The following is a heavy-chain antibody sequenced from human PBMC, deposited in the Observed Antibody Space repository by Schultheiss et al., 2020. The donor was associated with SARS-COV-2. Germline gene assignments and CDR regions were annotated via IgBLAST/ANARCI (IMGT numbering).Heavy chain of an antibody. J-gene: IGHJ4*02. CDR3: ARDAYKSSYYFDY. CDR1: GGTFSSYA. V-gene: IGHV1-3*01. CDR2: INAGNGNT. Sequence: ASVKVSCKASGGTFSSYAISWVRQAPGQGLEWMGWINAGNGNTKYSQKFQGRVTITRDTSASTAYMELSSLRFEDTAVYYCARDAYKSSYYFDYWGQGTLVTVSS. D-gene: IGHD6-6*01.